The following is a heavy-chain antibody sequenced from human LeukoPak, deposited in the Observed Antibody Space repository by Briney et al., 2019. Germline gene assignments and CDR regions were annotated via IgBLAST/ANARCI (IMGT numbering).Heavy chain of an antibody. V-gene: IGHV3-66*01. CDR1: EFSVGSNY. Sequence: GGSLRLSCAASEFSVGSNYMTWVRQAPGKGLEWVSLIYSGGSTYYADSVKGRFTISRDNSKNTLYLQMNSLRAEDTAVYYCAKDDAWGRFQHWGQGTLVSVSS. D-gene: IGHD3-16*01. CDR3: AKDDAWGRFQH. J-gene: IGHJ1*01. CDR2: IYSGGST.